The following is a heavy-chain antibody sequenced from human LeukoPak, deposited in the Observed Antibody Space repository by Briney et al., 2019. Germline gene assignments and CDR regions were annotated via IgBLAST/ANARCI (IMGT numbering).Heavy chain of an antibody. V-gene: IGHV3-30*02. CDR1: GFTFSSYG. CDR3: AKEGTVTRNGYYYYYYGMDV. Sequence: PGGSLRLSCAASGFTFSSYGMHWVRQAPGKGLEWVAFIRYDGSNKYYADSVKGRFTISRDNSKNTLYLQMNSLRAEDTAVYYCAKEGTVTRNGYYYYYYGMDVWGQGTTVTVSS. CDR2: IRYDGSNK. D-gene: IGHD4-17*01. J-gene: IGHJ6*02.